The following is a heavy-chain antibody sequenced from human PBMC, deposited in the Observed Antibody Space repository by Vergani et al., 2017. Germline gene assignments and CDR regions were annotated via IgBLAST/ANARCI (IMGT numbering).Heavy chain of an antibody. CDR1: GGSISSYY. J-gene: IGHJ4*02. D-gene: IGHD3-3*01. CDR3: AHYDFWSGYYG. V-gene: IGHV4-59*01. Sequence: QVQLQESGPGLVKPSETLSLTCTVSGGSISSYYWSWIRQPPGKGLEWIGYIYYSGSTNYNPSLKSRVTISVDTSKNQFSLKLSSVTAADTAVYYCAHYDFWSGYYGWGQGTLVTVSS. CDR2: IYYSGST.